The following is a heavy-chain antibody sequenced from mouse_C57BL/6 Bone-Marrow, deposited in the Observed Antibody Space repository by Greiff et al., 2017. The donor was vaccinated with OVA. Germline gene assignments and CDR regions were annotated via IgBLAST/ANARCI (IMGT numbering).Heavy chain of an antibody. V-gene: IGHV1-18*01. CDR3: ALYGYDGYFDV. CDR1: GYTFTDYN. D-gene: IGHD2-2*01. Sequence: EVQLQQSGPELVKPGASVKIPCKASGYTFTDYNMDWVKQSHGKSLEWIGDINPNNGGTIYNQKFKGKATLTVDKSSSTAYMELRSLTSEDTAVYYCALYGYDGYFDVWGTGTTVTVSS. J-gene: IGHJ1*03. CDR2: INPNNGGT.